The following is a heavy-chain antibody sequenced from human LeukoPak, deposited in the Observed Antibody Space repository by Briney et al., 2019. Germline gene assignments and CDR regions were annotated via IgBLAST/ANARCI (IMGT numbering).Heavy chain of an antibody. Sequence: ASVKVSCKASGYTFTTYYIHWVRQAPGQGLEWMGIISPSGGSTSYAQKFQGRVTMTRDTSTSTVYMELSSLRSEDTAVYYCTRTYYYDSSGYYYGRNAFDIWGQGTMVTVSS. J-gene: IGHJ3*02. CDR3: TRTYYYDSSGYYYGRNAFDI. V-gene: IGHV1-46*01. CDR1: GYTFTTYY. D-gene: IGHD3-22*01. CDR2: ISPSGGST.